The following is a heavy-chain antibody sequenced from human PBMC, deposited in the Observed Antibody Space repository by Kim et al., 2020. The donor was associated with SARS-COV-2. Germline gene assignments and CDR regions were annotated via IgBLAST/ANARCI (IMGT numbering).Heavy chain of an antibody. D-gene: IGHD6-13*01. CDR3: ARTSIAAAATYRYFEL. Sequence: GESLKISCKGSGYSFTSYWIGWVRQMPGKGLEWMGIIYPGDSDTRYSPSFQGPVTISADKSISTAYLQWSSLHASDTAMYYCARTSIAAAATYRYFELWGRGTLVTVSS. CDR2: IYPGDSDT. CDR1: GYSFTSYW. V-gene: IGHV5-51*01. J-gene: IGHJ2*01.